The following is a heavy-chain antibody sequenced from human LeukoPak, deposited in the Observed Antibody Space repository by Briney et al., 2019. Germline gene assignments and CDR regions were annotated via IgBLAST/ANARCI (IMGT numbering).Heavy chain of an antibody. CDR3: ARPYDTRGYFPDY. J-gene: IGHJ4*02. V-gene: IGHV3-7*01. CDR2: IKEDGTET. D-gene: IGHD3-22*01. CDR1: GFMFSSNW. Sequence: GGSLRLSCAASGFMFSSNWMSWVRLAPGKGLEWVANIKEDGTETYYVDSVKGRFTISRDNAKNSLYLQMNSLGAEDTAVYYCARPYDTRGYFPDYWGQGTLVTVSS.